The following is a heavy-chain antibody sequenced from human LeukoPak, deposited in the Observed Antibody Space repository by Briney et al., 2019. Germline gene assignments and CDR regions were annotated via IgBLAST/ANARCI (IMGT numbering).Heavy chain of an antibody. Sequence: RGGSLRLSCAASGFTFSSYWMHWVRHAPGKGLVWVSRINSDGSSTIYADSVKGLFTISRDNAKNTLYLQMNSLRAEDTAVYYCARVAYYYDSSGYFPYWGQGTPVTFSS. CDR2: INSDGSST. CDR1: GFTFSSYW. CDR3: ARVAYYYDSSGYFPY. V-gene: IGHV3-74*01. J-gene: IGHJ4*02. D-gene: IGHD3-22*01.